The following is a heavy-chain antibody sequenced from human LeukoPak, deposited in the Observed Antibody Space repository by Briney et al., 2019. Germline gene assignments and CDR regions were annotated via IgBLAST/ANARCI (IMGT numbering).Heavy chain of an antibody. J-gene: IGHJ4*02. CDR2: IYYSGST. CDR3: ARAPDYTPLKTYFDY. D-gene: IGHD2-2*02. V-gene: IGHV4-59*01. Sequence: PSETLSLTCTVSGGSISSYYWSWIRQPPGKGLEWIGYIYYSGSTNYNPSLKSRVTISVDTSKDQFSLKLSSVTAADTAVYYCARAPDYTPLKTYFDYCGQGTLVTVSS. CDR1: GGSISSYY.